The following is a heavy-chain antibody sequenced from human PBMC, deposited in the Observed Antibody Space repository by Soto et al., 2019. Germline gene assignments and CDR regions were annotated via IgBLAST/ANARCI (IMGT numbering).Heavy chain of an antibody. Sequence: GESLKISCKGSGYRFTNYWIGWVRQMAGKGLEWMGIIYPGDSDTRYSPSFQGQVTISADKSINTAYLQWSSLKASDTAMYYCARDYCSGWYSPSGYYNYGIDFWGQGTKVTVSS. CDR3: ARDYCSGWYSPSGYYNYGIDF. CDR1: GYRFTNYW. J-gene: IGHJ6*02. V-gene: IGHV5-51*01. CDR2: IYPGDSDT. D-gene: IGHD6-19*01.